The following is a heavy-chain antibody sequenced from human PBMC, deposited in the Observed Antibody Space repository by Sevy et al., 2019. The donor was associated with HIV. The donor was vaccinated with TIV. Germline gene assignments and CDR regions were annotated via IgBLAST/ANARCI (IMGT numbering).Heavy chain of an antibody. Sequence: SETLSLTCTVSGGSISSYYWSWIRQPPGKGLEWIGYIYYSGSTNYNPSLKSRVTISVDTSKNQFSLKLSSVTAADTAVYYCARAEKVGAAAGPFNYWGQGTLVTVSS. V-gene: IGHV4-59*01. CDR1: GGSISSYY. J-gene: IGHJ4*02. D-gene: IGHD6-13*01. CDR3: ARAEKVGAAAGPFNY. CDR2: IYYSGST.